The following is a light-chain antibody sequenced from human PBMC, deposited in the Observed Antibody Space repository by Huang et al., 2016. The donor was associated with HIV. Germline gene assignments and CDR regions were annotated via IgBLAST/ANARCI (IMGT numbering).Light chain of an antibody. J-gene: IGKJ2*01. CDR2: DAS. Sequence: IVLTQSPATLSLSPGERATLSCRASQSVSGYLAWYQQKPGQAPRPLIYDASTRATGIPVRFSGSGSGTDFPLTISSLEPEDFAVYYCQQRSNWPPVYTFGRGTKLDI. CDR1: QSVSGY. CDR3: QQRSNWPPVYT. V-gene: IGKV3-11*01.